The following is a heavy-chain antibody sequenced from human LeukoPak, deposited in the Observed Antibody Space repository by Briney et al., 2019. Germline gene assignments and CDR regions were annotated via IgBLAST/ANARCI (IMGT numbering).Heavy chain of an antibody. CDR3: ARAEVRGVIITPYYYYGMDV. CDR2: IYYSGST. D-gene: IGHD3-10*01. Sequence: SETLSLTCTVSAGSISSSTYYWGWIRQPPGKGLEWIGNIYYSGSTYYNPSLKSRVTISVDMSKSQFSLRLTSVTAADTAMYYCARAEVRGVIITPYYYYGMDVWGQGTTVTVSS. V-gene: IGHV4-39*01. CDR1: AGSISSSTYY. J-gene: IGHJ6*02.